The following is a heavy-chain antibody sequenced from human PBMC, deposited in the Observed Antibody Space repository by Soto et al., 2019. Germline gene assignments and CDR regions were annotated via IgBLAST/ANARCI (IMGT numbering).Heavy chain of an antibody. V-gene: IGHV4-34*01. CDR1: GGSFSGYY. J-gene: IGHJ4*02. D-gene: IGHD3-22*01. CDR2: INHSGST. CDR3: ARDAGVETYYYDISGYYGPYYFEY. Sequence: SETLSLTCAVYGGSFSGYYWSWIRQPPGKGLEWIGEINHSGSTNYNPSLKSRVTISVDTSKNQFSLKLSSVTAADTAVYYCARDAGVETYYYDISGYYGPYYFEYWGQGTLVTVFS.